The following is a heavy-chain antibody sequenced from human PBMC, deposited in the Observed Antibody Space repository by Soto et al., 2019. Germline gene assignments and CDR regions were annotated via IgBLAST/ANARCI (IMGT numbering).Heavy chain of an antibody. Sequence: PSETLSLTCTVSGGSISSYYWSWIRQPPGKGLEWIGYIYYSGSTNYNPSLKSRVTISVDTSKNQFSLKLSSVTAADTVVYYCARVVRTMVRGVVTTYLDYWGQGTLVTVSS. J-gene: IGHJ4*02. CDR2: IYYSGST. CDR3: ARVVRTMVRGVVTTYLDY. V-gene: IGHV4-59*01. CDR1: GGSISSYY. D-gene: IGHD3-10*01.